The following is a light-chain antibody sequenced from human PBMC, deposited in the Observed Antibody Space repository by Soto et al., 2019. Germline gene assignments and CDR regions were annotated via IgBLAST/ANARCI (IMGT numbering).Light chain of an antibody. Sequence: DIQMSQSLSTLSASVGDRFTITCRAGQSISSHLNWYQQKPGKVHKLLIYAASTLQSGVPSRFSGSGSGTDFTLTISSLQPEDVATYYCQKCKVAPFTFGGGSKVDI. V-gene: IGKV1-27*01. J-gene: IGKJ4*01. CDR1: QSISSH. CDR3: QKCKVAPFT. CDR2: AAS.